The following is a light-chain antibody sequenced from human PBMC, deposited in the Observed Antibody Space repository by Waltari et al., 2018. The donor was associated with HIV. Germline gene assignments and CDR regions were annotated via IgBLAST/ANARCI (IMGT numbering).Light chain of an antibody. V-gene: IGKV4-1*01. J-gene: IGKJ2*01. CDR1: QSVLYSSNNKNY. CDR2: WAS. Sequence: DIVMTQSPDSLAVSLGERATINCKYSQSVLYSSNNKNYLAWYQQKPGQPPKLLIHWASTRESGVPDRFSGSGSGTDFTLTISSLQAEDVAVYYCRQYYSTPPYTFGQGTKLEIK. CDR3: RQYYSTPPYT.